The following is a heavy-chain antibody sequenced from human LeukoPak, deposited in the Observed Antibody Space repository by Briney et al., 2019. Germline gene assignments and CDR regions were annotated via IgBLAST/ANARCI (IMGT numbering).Heavy chain of an antibody. CDR2: IYYTGNT. Sequence: KPSETLSLTCTVSGGSISSTSYYWGWIRQPPGKGLGWIGSIYYTGNTYYNPSLKSRVTISLDTSKNQFSLKLSSVTAADTALYYCAREGRDSSSWYYYYYYMDVWGKGTTVTVSS. V-gene: IGHV4-39*02. D-gene: IGHD6-13*01. CDR1: GGSISSTSYY. CDR3: AREGRDSSSWYYYYYYMDV. J-gene: IGHJ6*03.